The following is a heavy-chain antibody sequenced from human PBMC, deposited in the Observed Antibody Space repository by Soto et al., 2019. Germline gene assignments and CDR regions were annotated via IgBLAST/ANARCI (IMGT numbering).Heavy chain of an antibody. CDR3: ARVERGTATTVVDAFDI. J-gene: IGHJ3*02. CDR1: GGSVNSGNYY. D-gene: IGHD1-1*01. Sequence: QVQLQQWGAGLLKPSETLSLTCAVFGGSVNSGNYYWSWIRQPPGKGLEWIGEMSHSGGTHFNPSHKSRVTISVDTSKNQFSLKMCSVTAADTALYYCARVERGTATTVVDAFDIWGPGTMVTVSS. V-gene: IGHV4-34*01. CDR2: MSHSGGT.